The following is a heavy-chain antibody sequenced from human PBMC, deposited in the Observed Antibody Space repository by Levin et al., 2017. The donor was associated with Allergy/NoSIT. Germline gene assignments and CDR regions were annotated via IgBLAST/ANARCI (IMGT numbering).Heavy chain of an antibody. D-gene: IGHD2-21*02. CDR3: ARTRGDGYYFDY. CDR2: IDWDDDK. Sequence: SGPTLVKPTQTLTLTCTFSGFSLTTGGMCVSWIRQPPGKALEWLARIDWDDDKFYNTSLRTRLTISKDTSKSQVVLTLMNVDPVDTATYFCARTRGDGYYFDYWGQGTLVTVSS. J-gene: IGHJ4*02. CDR1: GFSLTTGGMC. V-gene: IGHV2-70*17.